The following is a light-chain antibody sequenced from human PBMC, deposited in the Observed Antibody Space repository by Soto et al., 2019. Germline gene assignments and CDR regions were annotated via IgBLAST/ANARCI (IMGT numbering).Light chain of an antibody. Sequence: VLTQSPATLSLSPGERATLSCRASQTVSSFLAWYQQKPGQAPRLLIYRTSNRATGIPDRFSGSGSGTDFTLTISRLEPEDFAVYWCQQYDSSPRTFGQGTKVEIK. CDR3: QQYDSSPRT. CDR2: RTS. V-gene: IGKV3-20*01. CDR1: QTVSSF. J-gene: IGKJ1*01.